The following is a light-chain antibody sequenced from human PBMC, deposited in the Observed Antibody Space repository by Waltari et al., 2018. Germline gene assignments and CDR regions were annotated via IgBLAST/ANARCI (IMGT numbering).Light chain of an antibody. CDR2: AAS. J-gene: IGKJ1*01. CDR1: QGIRND. CDR3: LQDYNFPWM. Sequence: AIHMTQSPSSLSASVGNRVTITCRASQGIRNDLGWYQQKPGKAPKLLIYAASNLQSGVPARFSGSGSGTDFTLTISSLQPEDFATYYCLQDYNFPWMFGQGTKVEI. V-gene: IGKV1-6*01.